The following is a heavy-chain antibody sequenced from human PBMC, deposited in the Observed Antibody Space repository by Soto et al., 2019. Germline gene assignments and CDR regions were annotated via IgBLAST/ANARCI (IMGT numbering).Heavy chain of an antibody. CDR2: ISNSGGST. CDR1: GFTFSSYA. V-gene: IGHV3-23*01. J-gene: IGHJ3*02. D-gene: IGHD3-10*01. CDR3: AKPIGSYDAFDI. Sequence: EVPLLESGGGLVQPGGSLRLSCAASGFTFSSYAMNWVRQAAGKGLEWVSTISNSGGSTYYADSVKGRFTISRDNSKNTLYLQMNSLRAEDTAVYYCAKPIGSYDAFDIWGQGTMVTVSS.